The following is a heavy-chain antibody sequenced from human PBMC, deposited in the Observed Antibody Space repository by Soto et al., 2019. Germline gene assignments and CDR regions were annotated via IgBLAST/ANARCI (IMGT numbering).Heavy chain of an antibody. CDR3: VRDSPTNLEDADTVASWFDP. J-gene: IGHJ5*02. V-gene: IGHV3-74*01. CDR2: INGDGSTA. D-gene: IGHD5-12*01. Sequence: EVLLVESGGGLVQPGGSLRLSCAASGFNFNFYWMHWVRQAPGKGLVWVSCINGDGSTADYADSVKGRFTISRDNAKNTLFLQMDSLRVEDTAVYYCVRDSPTNLEDADTVASWFDPWGQGTLVTVSS. CDR1: GFNFNFYW.